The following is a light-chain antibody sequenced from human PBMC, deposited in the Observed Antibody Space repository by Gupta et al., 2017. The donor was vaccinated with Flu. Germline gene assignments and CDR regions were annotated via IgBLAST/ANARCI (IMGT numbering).Light chain of an antibody. CDR2: END. Sequence: SSSNIGNNYVSWYQQLPGTAPKLLIYENDKGPSGTPDRFSGSKSGTSATLGITGLQTGDEADYYCETWDTSLSTWVFGGGTKLTVL. CDR1: SSNIGNNY. J-gene: IGLJ3*02. CDR3: ETWDTSLSTWV. V-gene: IGLV1-51*02.